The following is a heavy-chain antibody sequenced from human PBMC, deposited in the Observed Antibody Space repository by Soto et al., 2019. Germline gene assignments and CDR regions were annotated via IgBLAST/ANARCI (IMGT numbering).Heavy chain of an antibody. D-gene: IGHD3-22*01. CDR3: AGDPDSHYNDSHASSYP. V-gene: IGHV1-69*04. Sequence: SVKVCCKASGGTFRTYTISWARHAPGKGLEWMGRIIPIIGIINYAQKFQGRVTITADKFTGTAYMELTRLRSDDTAVYYCAGDPDSHYNDSHASSYPWGQGTLVTVSS. CDR1: GGTFRTYT. J-gene: IGHJ5*02. CDR2: IIPIIGII.